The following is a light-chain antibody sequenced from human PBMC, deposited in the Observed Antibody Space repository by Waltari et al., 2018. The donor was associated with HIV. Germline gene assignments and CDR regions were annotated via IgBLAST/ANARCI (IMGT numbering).Light chain of an antibody. CDR2: GAS. V-gene: IGKV3-15*01. CDR3: QQYNNWLRT. J-gene: IGKJ1*01. CDR1: QSVSSN. Sequence: EIVMTQSPATLSVSPGERATLSCRASQSVSSNLAWYQQKPGQAPRLLIYGASIRATGIPARFSGIGSGTEFTLTISSLQSEDFAVYYCQQYNNWLRTFGQGTKVEIK.